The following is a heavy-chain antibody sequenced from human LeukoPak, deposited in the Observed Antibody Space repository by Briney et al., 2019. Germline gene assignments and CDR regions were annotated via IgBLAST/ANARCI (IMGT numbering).Heavy chain of an antibody. Sequence: PSETLSLTCTVSGGSISSSSYYWGWIRQPPGKGLEWIGSIYYSGSTYYNPSLKSRVTISVDTSKNQFSLKLNSVTAADTAVYYCARDFLPDYWGQGTLVTVSS. CDR3: ARDFLPDY. CDR2: IYYSGST. V-gene: IGHV4-39*07. CDR1: GGSISSSSYY. J-gene: IGHJ4*02.